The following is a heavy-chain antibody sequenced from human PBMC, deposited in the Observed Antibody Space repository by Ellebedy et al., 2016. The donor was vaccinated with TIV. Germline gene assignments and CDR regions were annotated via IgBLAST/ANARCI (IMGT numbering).Heavy chain of an antibody. D-gene: IGHD5-12*01. J-gene: IGHJ4*02. V-gene: IGHV3-11*01. CDR1: GFTFSHYF. CDR2: IGFDGSDI. Sequence: GESLKISCAASGFTFSHYFMSWTRQAPGKGLEWIAYIGFDGSDIHYADSVKGRFTISRDNAKNTVYLQMNSLTAADTAMYYCARDRGGYEPPTDYWGQGTLVTVSS. CDR3: ARDRGGYEPPTDY.